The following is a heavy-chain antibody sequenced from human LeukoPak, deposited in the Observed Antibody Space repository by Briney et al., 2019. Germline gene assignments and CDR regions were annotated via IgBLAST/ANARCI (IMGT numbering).Heavy chain of an antibody. D-gene: IGHD5-24*01. Sequence: GASVKVSCKASGGTFSSYAISWVRQAPGQGLEWMGGIIPIFGTANYAQKFQGRVTITADESTSTAYMELNSLRAEDTAVYYCARVSGRWLLNDYWGQGTLVTVSS. J-gene: IGHJ4*02. V-gene: IGHV1-69*13. CDR1: GGTFSSYA. CDR3: ARVSGRWLLNDY. CDR2: IIPIFGTA.